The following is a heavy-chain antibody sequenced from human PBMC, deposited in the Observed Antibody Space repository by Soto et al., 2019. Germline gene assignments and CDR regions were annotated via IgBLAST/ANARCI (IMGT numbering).Heavy chain of an antibody. CDR1: GYTFTSYA. CDR3: AVYYYGSGSYYL. D-gene: IGHD3-10*01. J-gene: IGHJ4*02. V-gene: IGHV1-3*01. CDR2: INAGNGNT. Sequence: ASVKVSCKASGYTFTSYAMHWVRQAPGQRLEWMGWINAGNGNTKYSQKFQGRVTITRDTSASTAYMELSSLRSEDTAVYYCAVYYYGSGSYYLWGQGTLVTVSS.